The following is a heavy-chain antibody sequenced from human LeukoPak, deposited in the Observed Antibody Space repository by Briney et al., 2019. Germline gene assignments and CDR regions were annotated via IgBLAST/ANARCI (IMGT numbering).Heavy chain of an antibody. D-gene: IGHD3-3*01. J-gene: IGHJ5*02. CDR2: IYYSGST. CDR3: ARERSIFGVVIIFDWFDP. CDR1: GGSISSSSYY. V-gene: IGHV4-39*02. Sequence: PSETLSLTCTVSGGSISSSSYYWGWIRQPPGKGLEWIGSIYYSGSTYYNPSLKSRVTISVDTSKNQFSLKLSSVTAADTAVYYGARERSIFGVVIIFDWFDPWGQGTLVTVSS.